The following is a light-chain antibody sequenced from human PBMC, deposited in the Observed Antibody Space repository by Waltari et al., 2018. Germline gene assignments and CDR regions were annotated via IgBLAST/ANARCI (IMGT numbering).Light chain of an antibody. CDR1: QSVNNN. Sequence: EVVMTHSPATLSVSLGERAILSCRASQSVNNNLAWYQRKPGQAPRLLIYGPSTRATGIAARFSGSGSGTEFTLTISSLQSEDSAIYFCQQYNRWPPTFGPGTKVDIK. V-gene: IGKV3-15*01. J-gene: IGKJ3*01. CDR3: QQYNRWPPT. CDR2: GPS.